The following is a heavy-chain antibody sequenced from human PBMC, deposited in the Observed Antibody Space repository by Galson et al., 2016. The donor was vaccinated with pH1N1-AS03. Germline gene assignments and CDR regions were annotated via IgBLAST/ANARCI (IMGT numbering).Heavy chain of an antibody. Sequence: SVKVSCKASGGTLNNYAVNWVRQAPGQGLEWMGGISPIFGSANHAQKFQGRVTITADMFTNTAYMELSGLSSEDTAVYYCARGLTYHFGSGSVFWGPGTLVTVSS. V-gene: IGHV1-69*06. CDR1: GGTLNNYA. CDR2: ISPIFGSA. D-gene: IGHD3-10*01. J-gene: IGHJ4*02. CDR3: ARGLTYHFGSGSVF.